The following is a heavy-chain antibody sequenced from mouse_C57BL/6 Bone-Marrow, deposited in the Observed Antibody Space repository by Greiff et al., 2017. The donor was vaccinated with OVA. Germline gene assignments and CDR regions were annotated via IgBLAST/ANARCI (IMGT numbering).Heavy chain of an antibody. V-gene: IGHV1-54*01. CDR3: ARFVYSNYAYYAMDY. D-gene: IGHD2-5*01. CDR2: INPGSGGT. Sequence: QVQLQQSGAELVRPGPSVKVSCKASGYAFTNYLIEWVKQRPGQGLEWIGVINPGSGGTNYNEKFKGKATLTADKSSSTAYMQLSSLTSEDSAVYFCARFVYSNYAYYAMDYWGQGTSVTVSS. J-gene: IGHJ4*01. CDR1: GYAFTNYL.